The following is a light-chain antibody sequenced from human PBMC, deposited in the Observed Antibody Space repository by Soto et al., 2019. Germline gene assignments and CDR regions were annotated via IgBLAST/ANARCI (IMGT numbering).Light chain of an antibody. CDR2: GVS. V-gene: IGLV2-14*01. J-gene: IGLJ1*01. CDR1: SSDVGGYDY. CDR3: SSFTTNYFYV. Sequence: QSALTQPASVSGSPGQSITISCTGASSDVGGYDYVSWYQQHPGEAHKLIIYGVSHRPSGVSARFSASRSAYTASLIISGLQPEDEADYYCSSFTTNYFYVFGPGTKVTVL.